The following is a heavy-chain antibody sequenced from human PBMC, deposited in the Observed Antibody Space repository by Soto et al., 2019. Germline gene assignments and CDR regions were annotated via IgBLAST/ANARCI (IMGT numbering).Heavy chain of an antibody. J-gene: IGHJ4*02. Sequence: EVQLVESGGGLVQPGGSLRLSCAASGFTFSSYWMSWVRQAPGKGLEWVANIKQDGSEKYYVDSVKGRFTISRDNAKNSLCLQMNSLRAEDTAVYYCARDHLGVVVSSSGLDYWGQGTLVTVSS. D-gene: IGHD2-2*01. V-gene: IGHV3-7*03. CDR3: ARDHLGVVVSSSGLDY. CDR2: IKQDGSEK. CDR1: GFTFSSYW.